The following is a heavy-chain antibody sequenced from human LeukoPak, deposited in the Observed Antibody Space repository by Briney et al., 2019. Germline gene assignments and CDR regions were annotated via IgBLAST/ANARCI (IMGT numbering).Heavy chain of an antibody. J-gene: IGHJ4*02. V-gene: IGHV5-10-1*01. Sequence: GESLLISCKGSGSIFSSYWISWVRQLPGKGLEWMGSIDASDSYTNCSPSFQGHVTISTDKSISTASLQWNSLRASDTAMYYCARNRYYYDFSGYYVDYWGQGTLVTVSS. CDR1: GSIFSSYW. CDR2: IDASDSYT. D-gene: IGHD3-22*01. CDR3: ARNRYYYDFSGYYVDY.